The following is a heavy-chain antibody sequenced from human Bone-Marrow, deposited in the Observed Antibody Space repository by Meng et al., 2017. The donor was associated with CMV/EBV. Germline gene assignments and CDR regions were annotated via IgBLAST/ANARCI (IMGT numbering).Heavy chain of an antibody. D-gene: IGHD1-1*01. V-gene: IGHV3-11*04. CDR2: ISSSGSTI. J-gene: IGHJ6*02. CDR1: VFTFSDYY. Sequence: LSLTCAASVFTFSDYYMSWIRQAPGKGLEWVSYISSSGSTIYYADSVKGRFTISRDNAKNSLYLQMNSLRAEDTAVYYCARLMYPTTGGYYYGMDVWGQGTTVTVSS. CDR3: ARLMYPTTGGYYYGMDV.